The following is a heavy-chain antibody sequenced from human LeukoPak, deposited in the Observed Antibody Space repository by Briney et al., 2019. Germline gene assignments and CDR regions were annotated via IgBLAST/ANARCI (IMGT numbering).Heavy chain of an antibody. Sequence: PSGTLSLTCTVSGGSISSHYWSWIRQPPGKGLEWIGYIYYSGSTNYNPSLKSRVTISVDTSKNQFSLKLSSVTAADTAVYYCAREPYGGNAYWGQGTLVTVSS. CDR1: GGSISSHY. J-gene: IGHJ4*02. D-gene: IGHD4-23*01. CDR3: AREPYGGNAY. CDR2: IYYSGST. V-gene: IGHV4-59*11.